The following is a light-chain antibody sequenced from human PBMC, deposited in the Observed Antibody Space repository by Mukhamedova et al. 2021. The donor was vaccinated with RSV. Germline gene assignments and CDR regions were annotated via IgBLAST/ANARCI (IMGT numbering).Light chain of an antibody. CDR1: QSVSSN. CDR3: QQYNNWPYT. J-gene: IGKJ2*01. Sequence: ASQSVSSNLAWYQQKPGQAPRLLIYGASTRATGIRARFSGSGSGTEFTLTISSLQSEDFAVYYCQQYNNWPYTFGQGTKLEIK. CDR2: GAS. V-gene: IGKV3-15*01.